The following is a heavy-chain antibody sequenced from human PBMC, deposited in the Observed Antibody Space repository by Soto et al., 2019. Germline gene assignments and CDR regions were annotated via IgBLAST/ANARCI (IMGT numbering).Heavy chain of an antibody. J-gene: IGHJ6*02. V-gene: IGHV1-2*04. CDR3: ARGDSTDCSNGVCSFFYNHDMDV. D-gene: IGHD2-8*01. CDR1: GYSFTDYH. Sequence: GASVNVSCKASGYSFTDYHIYWVRQAPGQGLEWLGRINPKSGGTSTAQKFQGWVTMTTDTSISTASMELTRLTSDDTAIYYCARGDSTDCSNGVCSFFYNHDMDVWGQGTTVTVSS. CDR2: INPKSGGT.